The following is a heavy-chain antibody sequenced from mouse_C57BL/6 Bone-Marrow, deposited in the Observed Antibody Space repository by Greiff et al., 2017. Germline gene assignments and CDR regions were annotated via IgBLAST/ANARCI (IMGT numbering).Heavy chain of an antibody. CDR1: GFNIKDDY. Sequence: VQLQQSGAELVRPGASVKLSCTASGFNIKDDYMHWVKQRPEQGLEWIGWIDPENGDTEYASKFQGKAPITADTSSNTAYLQLSSLTSEDTAVYYCTWETAQVDFDYWGQGTTLTVSS. CDR2: IDPENGDT. CDR3: TWETAQVDFDY. D-gene: IGHD3-2*02. J-gene: IGHJ2*01. V-gene: IGHV14-4*01.